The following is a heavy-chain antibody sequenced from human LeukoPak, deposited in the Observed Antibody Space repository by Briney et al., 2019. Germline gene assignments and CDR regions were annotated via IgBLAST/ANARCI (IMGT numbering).Heavy chain of an antibody. CDR3: ARGEGGNSLTAAAGY. D-gene: IGHD5-18*01. V-gene: IGHV4-38-2*02. CDR1: AYSISSGYY. CDR2: IYYSGST. Sequence: SETLSLTCTVSAYSISSGYYWGWIRQPPGKGLEWIGSIYYSGSTHYNPSLKSRVTISVDTSNNQFSLKVTSVTAADTAVYYCARGEGGNSLTAAAGYWGQGTLVTVSS. J-gene: IGHJ4*02.